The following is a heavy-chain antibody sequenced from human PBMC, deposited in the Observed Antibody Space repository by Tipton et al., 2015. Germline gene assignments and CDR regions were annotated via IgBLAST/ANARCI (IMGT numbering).Heavy chain of an antibody. V-gene: IGHV4-59*01. CDR1: GGSISSYY. J-gene: IGHJ6*02. D-gene: IGHD3-3*01. CDR3: ARGGYYDFLSGHYYGMDV. Sequence: TLSLTCTVSGGSISSYYWSWIRQPPGKGLEWIGYIYYSGSTKYNPSLKSRVTISEDTSKTQFSLELRSVTAADTAVYYCARGGYYDFLSGHYYGMDVWGQGTTVTV. CDR2: IYYSGST.